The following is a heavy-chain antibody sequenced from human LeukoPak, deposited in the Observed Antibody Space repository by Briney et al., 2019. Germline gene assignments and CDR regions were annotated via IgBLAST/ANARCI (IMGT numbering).Heavy chain of an antibody. Sequence: SVNVSCKTSGFTFSTSAVQWVRQPSGQPLEWIGWIIVGTGETNYAQSLQGRLTITRDMSTSTAYMELSSLRSEDTAVYYCARGSSSWDFDYWGQGTLVTVSS. V-gene: IGHV1-58*01. CDR3: ARGSSSWDFDY. J-gene: IGHJ4*02. CDR1: GFTFSTSA. CDR2: IIVGTGET. D-gene: IGHD6-13*01.